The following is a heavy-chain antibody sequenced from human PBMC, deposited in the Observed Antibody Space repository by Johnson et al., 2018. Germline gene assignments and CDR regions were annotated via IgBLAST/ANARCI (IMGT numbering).Heavy chain of an antibody. D-gene: IGHD1-26*01. CDR3: ARDEVGLTPFDF. V-gene: IGHV3-7*01. CDR1: GFRFRDYW. J-gene: IGHJ4*02. Sequence: VQLVQSGGGLVQPGGSLRLSCSASGFRFRDYWMTWVRQAPGTGLEWVASLKEDGSEKHYVDSVKGRFTISRDNAKNSLYLQMNSLRAEDTAVYFCARDEVGLTPFDFWGQGTLVTVSS. CDR2: LKEDGSEK.